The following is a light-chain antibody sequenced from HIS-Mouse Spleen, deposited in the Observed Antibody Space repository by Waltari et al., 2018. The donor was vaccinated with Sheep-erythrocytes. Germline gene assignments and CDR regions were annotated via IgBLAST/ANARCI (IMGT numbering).Light chain of an antibody. CDR2: DVS. Sequence: QSALTQPRSVSGSPGQSVTISCTGTSSDVGGYNYVSWYQPHPAKAPKLMIYDVSKRPSGVPDRFSGSTSGNTASLTISGLQAEDEADYYCCSYAGSYTFWVFGGGTKLPVL. CDR3: CSYAGSYTFWV. J-gene: IGLJ3*02. CDR1: SSDVGGYNY. V-gene: IGLV2-11*01.